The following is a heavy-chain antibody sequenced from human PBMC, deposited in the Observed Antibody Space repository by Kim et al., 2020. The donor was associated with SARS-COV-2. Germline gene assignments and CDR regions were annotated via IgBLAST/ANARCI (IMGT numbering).Heavy chain of an antibody. CDR3: ARIRGTGTTRSQSYRYYMDV. J-gene: IGHJ6*03. V-gene: IGHV2-70*11. CDR2: IDWDDDN. CDR1: GFSLFIRGRF. D-gene: IGHD1-7*01. Sequence: SCPTLVNPTQTLTLTCRFFGFSLFIRGRFVNWIGQPPGKPLEWLPRIDWDDDNYYNRPLKTSPTISKDTPKNQVVLTMTNMDPVDTATYHCARIRGTGTTRSQSYRYYMDVWGKGTTVTVSS.